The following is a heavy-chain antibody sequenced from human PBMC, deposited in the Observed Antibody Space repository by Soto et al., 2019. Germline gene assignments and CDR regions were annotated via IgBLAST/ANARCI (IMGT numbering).Heavy chain of an antibody. CDR1: GYIFTNYD. J-gene: IGHJ4*02. D-gene: IGHD2-15*01. CDR2: MSPNNGDT. CDR3: ARGVDAGVAY. Sequence: QVQLVQSGAEVREPGASVKVSCKASGYIFTNYDINWVRQATGQGPEWMGWMSPNNGDTGYAQKCQGRVTMTRDTSISTAYMELSSLRSEDTAVYYCARGVDAGVAYWGQGILVTVSS. V-gene: IGHV1-8*01.